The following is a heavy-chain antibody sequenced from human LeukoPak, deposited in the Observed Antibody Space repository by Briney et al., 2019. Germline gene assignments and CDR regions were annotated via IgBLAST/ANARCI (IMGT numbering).Heavy chain of an antibody. CDR1: GFTFSSYA. J-gene: IGHJ5*02. V-gene: IGHV4-38-2*02. CDR2: IYDSGST. D-gene: IGHD3/OR15-3a*01. Sequence: GSLRLSCAASGFTFSSYAMSWVRQPPGKGLEWIGSIYDSGSTYYNPSLKSRVTISVDTSKNQFSLKLSSVTAADTAVYYCARDRGIEVILTEDNWFDPWGQGTLVTVSS. CDR3: ARDRGIEVILTEDNWFDP.